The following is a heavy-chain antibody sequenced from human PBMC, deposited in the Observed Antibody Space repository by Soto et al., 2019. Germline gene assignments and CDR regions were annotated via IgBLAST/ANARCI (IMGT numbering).Heavy chain of an antibody. CDR1: GGSISSYY. CDR3: AREIRDYDFWSGYYTTISNWFDP. CDR2: IYYSGST. J-gene: IGHJ5*02. D-gene: IGHD3-3*01. Sequence: KPSETLSLTCTVSGGSISSYYWSWIRQPPGKGLEWIGYIYYSGSTNYNPSLKSRVTISVDTSKNQFSLKLSSVTAADTAVYYCAREIRDYDFWSGYYTTISNWFDPWGQGTLVTVSS. V-gene: IGHV4-59*01.